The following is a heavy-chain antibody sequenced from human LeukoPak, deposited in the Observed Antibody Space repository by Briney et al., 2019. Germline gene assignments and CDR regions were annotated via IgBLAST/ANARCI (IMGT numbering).Heavy chain of an antibody. Sequence: ASVKVSCKASGYTFTSYGISWVRQAPGPGLEWMGRIIPIFGTANYAQKFQGRVTITTDESTSTAYMELSSLRSEDTAVYYCASSSPYGDYGKDDYWGQGTLVTVSS. J-gene: IGHJ4*02. D-gene: IGHD4-17*01. CDR2: IIPIFGTA. CDR3: ASSSPYGDYGKDDY. V-gene: IGHV1-69*05. CDR1: GYTFTSYG.